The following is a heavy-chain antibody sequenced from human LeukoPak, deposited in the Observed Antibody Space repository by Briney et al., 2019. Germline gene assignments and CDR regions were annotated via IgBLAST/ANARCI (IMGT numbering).Heavy chain of an antibody. CDR2: INPNSGGT. V-gene: IGHV1-2*02. Sequence: ASAKVSCKASGYTFTGYYMHWVRQAPGQGLEWMGWINPNSGGTNYAQKFQGRVTMTRDTSISTAYMELSRLRSDDTAVYYCARGLSIAVAGTKGYWGQGTLVTVSS. CDR3: ARGLSIAVAGTKGY. CDR1: GYTFTGYY. J-gene: IGHJ4*02. D-gene: IGHD6-19*01.